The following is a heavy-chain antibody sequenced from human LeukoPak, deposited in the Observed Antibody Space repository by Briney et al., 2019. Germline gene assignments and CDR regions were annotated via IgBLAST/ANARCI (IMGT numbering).Heavy chain of an antibody. CDR2: MNPNSGNT. Sequence: ASVKVSCKASGYTFTSYDINWVRQATGQGLEWMGWMNPNSGNTGYAQKFQGRVTITRNTSISTAYMEMSSLRSEDTAVYYCARIKDYYYTDVWGKGTTVTVSS. CDR1: GYTFTSYD. J-gene: IGHJ6*03. CDR3: ARIKDYYYTDV. V-gene: IGHV1-8*03.